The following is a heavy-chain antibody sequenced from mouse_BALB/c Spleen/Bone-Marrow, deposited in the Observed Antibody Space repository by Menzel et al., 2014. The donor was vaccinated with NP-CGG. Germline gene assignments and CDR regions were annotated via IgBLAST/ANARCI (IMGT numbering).Heavy chain of an antibody. Sequence: EVHLVESGPVLVKPGASVKISCKASGYTFTDYNMHWVKQSHGKSLEWIGYIYPYNGGTGYNQKFKNKATLTVDNSSSTAYMEFRSLTSEDSAVYYCAREGAYWYFDVWGAGTTVTVSS. V-gene: IGHV1S29*02. CDR1: GYTFTDYN. CDR2: IYPYNGGT. J-gene: IGHJ1*01. CDR3: AREGAYWYFDV.